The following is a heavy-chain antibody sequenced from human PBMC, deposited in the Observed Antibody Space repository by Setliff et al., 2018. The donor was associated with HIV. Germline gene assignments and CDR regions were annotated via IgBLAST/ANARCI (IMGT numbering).Heavy chain of an antibody. Sequence: SETLSLTCAVSGGSFSGYYWSWIRQPPGKGLEWIGEINHSGSTSYNPSLKSRVTISVDTSMDQFSLKLNSVTAADTAVYYCARRAGSDYFTRFDYWGQGTLVTVSS. V-gene: IGHV4-34*01. CDR2: INHSGST. J-gene: IGHJ4*02. CDR3: ARRAGSDYFTRFDY. CDR1: GGSFSGYY. D-gene: IGHD3-10*01.